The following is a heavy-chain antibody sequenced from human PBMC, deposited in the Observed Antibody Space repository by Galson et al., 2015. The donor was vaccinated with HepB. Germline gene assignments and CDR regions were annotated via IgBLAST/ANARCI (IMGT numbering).Heavy chain of an antibody. CDR1: GGTFSSYT. Sequence: SVKVSCKASGGTFSSYTISWVRQAPGQGLEWMGRIIPILGIANYAQKFQGRVTITADKSTSTAHMELSSLRSEDTAVYYCAREPDSSGYIYLSGSYFDYWGQGTLVTVSS. D-gene: IGHD3-22*01. J-gene: IGHJ4*02. CDR3: AREPDSSGYIYLSGSYFDY. CDR2: IIPILGIA. V-gene: IGHV1-69*04.